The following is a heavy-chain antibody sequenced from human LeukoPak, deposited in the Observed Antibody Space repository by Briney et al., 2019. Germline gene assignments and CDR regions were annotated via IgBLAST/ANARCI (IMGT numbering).Heavy chain of an antibody. CDR3: ARSYSSSWYAFHWFDP. D-gene: IGHD6-13*01. Sequence: SETLSLTCTVSGGSISSYYWSWIRQPPGKGLEWIGYIYYSGSTNYNPSLKSRVTISVDTSKNQFSLKLSSVTAADTAVYYCARSYSSSWYAFHWFDPWGQGTLVTVSP. CDR1: GGSISSYY. J-gene: IGHJ5*02. V-gene: IGHV4-59*01. CDR2: IYYSGST.